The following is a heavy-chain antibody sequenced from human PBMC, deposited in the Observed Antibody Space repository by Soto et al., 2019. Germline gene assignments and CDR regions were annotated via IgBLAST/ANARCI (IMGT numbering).Heavy chain of an antibody. J-gene: IGHJ5*02. D-gene: IGHD3-9*01. CDR1: GGSISSYY. V-gene: IGHV4-59*08. Sequence: SETLSLTCTVSGGSISSYYWSWIRQPPRKGLEWIGYIYYSGSTNYNPSLKSRVTISEDTSKNQFSLKLSSVTAADTAVYYCARHHFEWLLYSYKWFDPWGQGTLVTVSS. CDR3: ARHHFEWLLYSYKWFDP. CDR2: IYYSGST.